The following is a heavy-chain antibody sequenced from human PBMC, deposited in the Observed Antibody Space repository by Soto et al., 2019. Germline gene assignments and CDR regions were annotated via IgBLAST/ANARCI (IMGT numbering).Heavy chain of an antibody. CDR3: AHQPGIAAGLGY. CDR1: GFSLSTSGVG. D-gene: IGHD6-13*01. CDR2: IYWDDDK. V-gene: IGHV2-5*02. J-gene: IGHJ4*02. Sequence: QITLKESGPTLVKPTQTLTLTCTFSGFSLSTSGVGVCWIRQPPGRALQWLALIYWDDDKRYSPSLKSRLTITKDTSKNQVVLTMTNMDPVDTATYYYAHQPGIAAGLGYWGQGTLVTVSS.